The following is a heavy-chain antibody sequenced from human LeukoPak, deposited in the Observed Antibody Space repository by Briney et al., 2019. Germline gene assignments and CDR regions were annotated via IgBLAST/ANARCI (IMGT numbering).Heavy chain of an antibody. V-gene: IGHV1-8*01. D-gene: IGHD5-12*01. CDR1: GYTFTSYD. Sequence: ASVKVSCKASGYTFTSYDINWLRQASGQGLEWMGWMNPNSGNTGYAQKFQGRFTMTWDTSITTAYMELSSLRSEDTAVYYCAREYRHQPDWGQGTLVAVSS. CDR3: AREYRHQPD. CDR2: MNPNSGNT. J-gene: IGHJ4*02.